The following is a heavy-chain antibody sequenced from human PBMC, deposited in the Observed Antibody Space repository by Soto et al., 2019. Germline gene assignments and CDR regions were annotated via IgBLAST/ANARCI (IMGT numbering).Heavy chain of an antibody. J-gene: IGHJ5*02. CDR2: ISYDGITK. V-gene: IGHV3-30*18. D-gene: IGHD3-10*01. CDR1: GFNFSNYG. CDR3: AKDLGFGEPSEGQNWFDP. Sequence: QVLLVESGGGVVQPGRSLRLSCVASGFNFSNYGMHWVRQAPGKGLEWVAVISYDGITKYYADSVKGRFTISRDNSKNDLYLQMNSLRVEDTAVYFCAKDLGFGEPSEGQNWFDPWGQGTLVTVSS.